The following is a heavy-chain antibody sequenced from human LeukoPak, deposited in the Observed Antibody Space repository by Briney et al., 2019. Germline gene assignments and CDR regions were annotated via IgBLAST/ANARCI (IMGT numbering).Heavy chain of an antibody. CDR2: IVPIFGTA. V-gene: IGHV1-69*01. Sequence: SVKVSCKASGGTFSGYAISWVRQAPGQGLEWMGGIVPIFGTANYAQKFQGRVTITADESTSTAYMELSSLRSEDTAVYYCARDMAGTTGTGNDAFDIWGQGTLVTVSS. D-gene: IGHD1-1*01. J-gene: IGHJ3*02. CDR1: GGTFSGYA. CDR3: ARDMAGTTGTGNDAFDI.